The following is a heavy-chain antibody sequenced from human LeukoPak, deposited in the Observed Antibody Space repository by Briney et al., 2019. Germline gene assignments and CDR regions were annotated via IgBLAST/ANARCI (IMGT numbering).Heavy chain of an antibody. D-gene: IGHD1-1*01. CDR1: GASISSYY. CDR2: IYYTGNT. Sequence: PSETLSLTCAVPGASISSYYWIWIRQPPGKGLECIGSIYYTGNTNYNPSLKSRVTMSVDTSKNQFSLKVTSVTAADTAVYYCARFSNFVSDIWGQGTMVTVSS. CDR3: ARFSNFVSDI. V-gene: IGHV4-59*12. J-gene: IGHJ3*02.